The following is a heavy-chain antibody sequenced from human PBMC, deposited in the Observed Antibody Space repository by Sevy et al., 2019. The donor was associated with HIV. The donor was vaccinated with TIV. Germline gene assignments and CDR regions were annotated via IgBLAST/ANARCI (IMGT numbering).Heavy chain of an antibody. J-gene: IGHJ6*02. CDR1: GFTFSSYA. D-gene: IGHD5-12*01. V-gene: IGHV3-23*01. CDR2: ISGSGEST. CDR3: AKGGPTGAHYFYYGMDV. Sequence: GGSLRLSCAASGFTFSSYAMSWVRQAPGKGLEWVSAISGSGESTYYADSVKGRFTISRDNSKNTLYLQMNSLRAEDTAVYYCAKGGPTGAHYFYYGMDVWGQGTTVTVSS.